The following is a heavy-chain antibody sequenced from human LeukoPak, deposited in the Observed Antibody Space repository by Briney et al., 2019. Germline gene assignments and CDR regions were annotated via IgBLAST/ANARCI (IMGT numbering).Heavy chain of an antibody. J-gene: IGHJ4*02. CDR2: IYYSGST. Sequence: PSETLSLTCTVSGGSVSSGSYYWSWIRQPPGKGLEWIGYIYYSGSTNYNPSLKSRVTISVDTSKNQFSLKLSSATAADTAVYYCARDSQLWSFDYWGQGTLVTVSS. CDR1: GGSVSSGSYY. D-gene: IGHD5-18*01. CDR3: ARDSQLWSFDY. V-gene: IGHV4-61*01.